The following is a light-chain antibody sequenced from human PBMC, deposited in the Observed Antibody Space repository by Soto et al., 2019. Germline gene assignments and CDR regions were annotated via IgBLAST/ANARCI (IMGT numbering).Light chain of an antibody. V-gene: IGKV1-5*01. CDR3: QQYISYPYT. CDR2: DAS. CDR1: QTTNTS. J-gene: IGKJ2*01. Sequence: GDRVTITCRASQTTNTSLAWYQQKPGTAPKLLIYDASSLEGGVPSRFSASGSGTEFTLTISSLQPDDLATYYCQQYISYPYTFGQGTKVEIK.